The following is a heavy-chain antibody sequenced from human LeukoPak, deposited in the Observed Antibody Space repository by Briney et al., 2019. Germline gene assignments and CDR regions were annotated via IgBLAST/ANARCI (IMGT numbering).Heavy chain of an antibody. V-gene: IGHV3-30*02. D-gene: IGHD6-19*01. CDR3: AKDQAVAGHPLDY. J-gene: IGHJ4*02. CDR2: IRYDGNNK. CDR1: EFTFSNYD. Sequence: GGSLRLSCAASEFTFSNYDMHWVRQAPGKGLEWVAFIRYDGNNKYYADSVKGRFTISRDNSKNTLCLQMNSLRAEDTAVYYCAKDQAVAGHPLDYWGQGTLVTVSS.